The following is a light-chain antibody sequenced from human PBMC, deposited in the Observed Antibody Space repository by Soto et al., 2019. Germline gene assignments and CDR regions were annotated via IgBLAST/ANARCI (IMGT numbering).Light chain of an antibody. Sequence: QSVLTQPPSVSGAPGQRVTISCTGSSSNIGAGYDVHWYQRLPGTAPKVLIYSNNNRPSGVPDRFSGSKSGTSASLAITGLLSYYEAYYYCQSYYSSLSGAYVFGPGTKLTVL. CDR3: QSYYSSLSGAYV. V-gene: IGLV1-40*01. J-gene: IGLJ1*01. CDR1: SSNIGAGYD. CDR2: SNN.